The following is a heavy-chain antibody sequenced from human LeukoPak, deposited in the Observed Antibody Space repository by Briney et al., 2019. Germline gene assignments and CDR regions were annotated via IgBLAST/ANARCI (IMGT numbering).Heavy chain of an antibody. V-gene: IGHV1-69*04. CDR3: ASPGIAAAGTGGYWYFDL. CDR1: GGIFDNYV. Sequence: ASVKVSCKASGGIFDNYVITWVRQVPGQGFEWMGRIMPIVAVTNYAQKLQGRVTITRDTSASTAYMELSSLRSEDTAVYYCASPGIAAAGTGGYWYFDLWGRGTLVTVSS. CDR2: IMPIVAVT. J-gene: IGHJ2*01. D-gene: IGHD6-13*01.